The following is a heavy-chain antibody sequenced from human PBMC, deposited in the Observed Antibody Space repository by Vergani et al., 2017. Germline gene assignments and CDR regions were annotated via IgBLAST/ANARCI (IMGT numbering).Heavy chain of an antibody. J-gene: IGHJ4*02. V-gene: IGHV3-74*01. D-gene: IGHD2-2*02. CDR2: VNGDVSST. CDR3: ARGTRYCSGTNCYTNFDY. Sequence: EVQLVESGGGLVQPGGSLRLSCTASGFTFSSYWMHWVRRAPGKGLVWVSRVNGDVSSTNYADSVKGRFTMSRDNAKNTLFLQMNSLRAEDTAVYYCARGTRYCSGTNCYTNFDYWGQGTLVTVSS. CDR1: GFTFSSYW.